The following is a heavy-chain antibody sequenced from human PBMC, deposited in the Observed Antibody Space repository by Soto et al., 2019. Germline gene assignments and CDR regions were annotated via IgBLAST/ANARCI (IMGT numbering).Heavy chain of an antibody. V-gene: IGHV1-18*01. D-gene: IGHD5-18*01. CDR2: ISGVNGQT. CDR1: AYTFTNYG. CDR3: ARDGWKQLWVEGLNAMDV. Sequence: QVQLVQSGPEVRKPGASVKVSCKASAYTFTNYGISWVRQAPGQGLEWMGWISGVNGQTNYAQKFRGRVTITTDTSTSRAYMELRSLRSYDTAMYYCARDGWKQLWVEGLNAMDVWGHGTTVTVSS. J-gene: IGHJ6*02.